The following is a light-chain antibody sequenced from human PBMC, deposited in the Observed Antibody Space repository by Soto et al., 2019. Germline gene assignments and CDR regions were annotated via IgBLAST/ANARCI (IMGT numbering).Light chain of an antibody. CDR1: QSISSY. CDR2: AAS. V-gene: IGKV1-39*01. Sequence: DIQMTQSPSSLSASVVDRVTITCRASQSISSYLNWYQQKPGKAPKRLIYAASSLQSGVPSRFSVSGSGTDFTLTISSLQPEDFATYYCQQSYSSPRTFGQGTKVDIK. J-gene: IGKJ1*01. CDR3: QQSYSSPRT.